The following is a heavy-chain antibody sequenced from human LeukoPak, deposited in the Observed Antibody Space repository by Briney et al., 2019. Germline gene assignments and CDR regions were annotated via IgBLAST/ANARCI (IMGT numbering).Heavy chain of an antibody. CDR1: GYTFTSYY. J-gene: IGHJ4*02. CDR3: ARDQESQNSFGY. CDR2: INPAGGST. V-gene: IGHV1-46*01. Sequence: ASVKVSCKASGYTFTSYYIHWVRQAPGQGLEWMGIINPAGGSTTYAQKFQGRVTMTRDTSISTAYMELSRLRSDDTAVYYCARDQESQNSFGYWGQGTLVTVSS.